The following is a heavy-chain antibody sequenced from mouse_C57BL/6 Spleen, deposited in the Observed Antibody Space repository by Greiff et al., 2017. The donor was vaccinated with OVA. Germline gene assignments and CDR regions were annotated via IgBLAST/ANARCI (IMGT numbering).Heavy chain of an antibody. V-gene: IGHV1-55*01. CDR2: INPGSGST. Sequence: QVQLQQSGAELVKPGASVKMSCKASGYTFTSYWITWVKQRPGHGLEWIGDINPGSGSTNYTEKFKSKATLTVDTSSSTAYMQLRSLTSEDSAVYYCARWGPFDYWGQGTTLTVSS. CDR3: ARWGPFDY. CDR1: GYTFTSYW. J-gene: IGHJ2*01.